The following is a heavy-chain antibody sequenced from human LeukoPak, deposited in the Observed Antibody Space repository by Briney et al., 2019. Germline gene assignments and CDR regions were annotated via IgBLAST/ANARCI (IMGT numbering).Heavy chain of an antibody. D-gene: IGHD3-10*01. Sequence: GASVKVSCKASGYTFTRYDINWVRQATGQGLEWMGLMNPNSGNTGYAQKFQGRVTMTRNTSISTAYMELSSLRSEDTAVYYCARGQVDGSGTFYYMDVWGKGTTVTISS. V-gene: IGHV1-8*01. CDR3: ARGQVDGSGTFYYMDV. J-gene: IGHJ6*03. CDR2: MNPNSGNT. CDR1: GYTFTRYD.